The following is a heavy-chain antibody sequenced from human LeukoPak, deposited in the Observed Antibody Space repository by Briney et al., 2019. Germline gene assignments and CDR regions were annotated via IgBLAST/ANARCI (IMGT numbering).Heavy chain of an antibody. CDR2: IYYSGST. CDR3: ARGTGMVPEAMWDY. Sequence: PSETLSLTCTVSGGSINSSSYYWGWIRQPPGKGLEWIGSIYYSGSTYYNPSLKSRVTISVDTSKNQFSLKLSSVTAADTAVYYCARGTGMVPEAMWDYWGQGTLVTVSS. CDR1: GGSINSSSYY. D-gene: IGHD4/OR15-4a*01. V-gene: IGHV4-39*07. J-gene: IGHJ4*02.